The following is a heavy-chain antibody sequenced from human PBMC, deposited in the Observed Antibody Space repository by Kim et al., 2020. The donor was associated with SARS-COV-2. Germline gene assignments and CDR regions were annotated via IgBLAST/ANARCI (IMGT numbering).Heavy chain of an antibody. J-gene: IGHJ4*02. CDR1: GFTFSSYG. V-gene: IGHV3-33*05. CDR2: ISYDGSNK. Sequence: GGSLRLSCAASGFTFSSYGMHWVRQAPGKGLEWVAVISYDGSNKYYAYSVKGRFTISRDNSKNTLYLQMNSLRAEDTAVYYCARDGIAVAGSSFDYWGQGTLVTVSS. D-gene: IGHD6-19*01. CDR3: ARDGIAVAGSSFDY.